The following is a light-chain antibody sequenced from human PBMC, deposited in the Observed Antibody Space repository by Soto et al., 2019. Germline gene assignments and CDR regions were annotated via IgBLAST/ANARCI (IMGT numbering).Light chain of an antibody. CDR2: SAS. V-gene: IGKV1-8*01. CDR3: QQLNSYPLT. J-gene: IGKJ4*01. Sequence: AIRMTQSPSSFSASTGDRVTITCRASQVISSYLAWYQVKPGKAPKLLIYSASTLQGGVPSRFSGSGSGAEFTLTISSLQPEDVSTYYCQQLNSYPLTFGGGTKVDIK. CDR1: QVISSY.